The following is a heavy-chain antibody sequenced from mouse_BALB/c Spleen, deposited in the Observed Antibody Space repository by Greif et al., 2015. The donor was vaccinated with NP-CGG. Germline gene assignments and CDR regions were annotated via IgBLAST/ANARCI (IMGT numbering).Heavy chain of an antibody. D-gene: IGHD1-2*01. V-gene: IGHV1-14*01. Sequence: VQLQQSGPELVKPGASVKMSCKASGYTFTSYVMHWVKQKPGQGLEWIGYINPYNDGTKYNEKFKGKATLTSDKSSSTAYMERSSQTTEDSAVYYCARSATAPAWFPYWGQGTLVTVSA. CDR2: INPYNDGT. CDR1: GYTFTSYV. J-gene: IGHJ3*01. CDR3: ARSATAPAWFPY.